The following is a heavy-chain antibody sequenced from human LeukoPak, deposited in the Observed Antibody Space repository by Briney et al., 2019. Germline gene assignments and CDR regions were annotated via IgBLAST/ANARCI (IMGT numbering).Heavy chain of an antibody. CDR2: IRGSGGTT. V-gene: IGHV3-23*01. CDR3: AKDRGIISDY. J-gene: IGHJ4*02. D-gene: IGHD3-10*01. CDR1: GFTFSTYG. Sequence: GGSLRVSCAASGFTFSTYGMSWVRQAPGEGLEWVSAIRGSGGTTYYADSVMGRFTISRDNSKNTLYLQMNSLRAEDTAVYYCAKDRGIISDYWGQGTLVTVSS.